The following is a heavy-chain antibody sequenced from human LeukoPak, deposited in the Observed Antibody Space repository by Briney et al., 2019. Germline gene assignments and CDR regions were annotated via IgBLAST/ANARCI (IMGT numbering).Heavy chain of an antibody. V-gene: IGHV4-34*01. J-gene: IGHJ6*04. CDR3: ARFTMVRGVIVLADV. CDR2: INHSGST. D-gene: IGHD3-10*01. Sequence: PSETLSLTCAVYGGSFSGYYWSRIRQPPGKGLEWIGEINHSGSTNYNPSLKSRVTISVDTSKNQFSLKLSSVTAADTAVYYCARFTMVRGVIVLADVWGKGTTVTVSS. CDR1: GGSFSGYY.